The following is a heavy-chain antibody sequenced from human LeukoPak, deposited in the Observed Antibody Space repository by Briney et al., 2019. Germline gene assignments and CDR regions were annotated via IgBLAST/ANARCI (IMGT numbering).Heavy chain of an antibody. Sequence: PSETLSLTCAVYGGSFSGYYWSCIRQPPGKGLEWIGEINHSGSTNYNPSLKSRVTISVDTSKNQFSLKLSSVTAADTAVYYCARRMNRGAFDIWGQGTMVTVSS. J-gene: IGHJ3*02. CDR2: INHSGST. CDR3: ARRMNRGAFDI. CDR1: GGSFSGYY. V-gene: IGHV4-34*01.